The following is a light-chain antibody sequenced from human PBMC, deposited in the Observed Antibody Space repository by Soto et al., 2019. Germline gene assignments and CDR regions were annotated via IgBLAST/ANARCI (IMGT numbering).Light chain of an antibody. CDR2: EVS. CDR1: SSDDGGYNY. CDR3: SSYTSSSTLYV. Sequence: QSALTQPASVSGSPGQSITISCTGTSSDDGGYNYVSWYQQHPGKAPKLTIFEVSSRPSGVSYRFSGSKSGNTASLTISGLQAEDEADYYCSSYTSSSTLYVFGSGTKVTVL. V-gene: IGLV2-14*01. J-gene: IGLJ1*01.